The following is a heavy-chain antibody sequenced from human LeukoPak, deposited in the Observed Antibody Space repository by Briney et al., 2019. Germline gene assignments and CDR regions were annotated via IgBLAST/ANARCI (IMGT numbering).Heavy chain of an antibody. CDR2: ISRNGAVT. D-gene: IGHD2/OR15-2a*01. V-gene: IGHV3-43*01. J-gene: IGHJ3*02. Sequence: PGGSLRLSCAASGLIFDDYTMHWVRQAPGKGLEWVSLISRNGAVTKYADSVRGRFTVSRDNSKNSLYLQMNSLRAEDTAVYYCARELPFFIYDPKGAFDIWGQGTMVTVSS. CDR3: ARELPFFIYDPKGAFDI. CDR1: GLIFDDYT.